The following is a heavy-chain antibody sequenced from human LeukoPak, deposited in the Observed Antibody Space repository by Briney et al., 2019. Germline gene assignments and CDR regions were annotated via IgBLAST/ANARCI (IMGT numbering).Heavy chain of an antibody. CDR1: GYTFTSYA. Sequence: ASVKVSCKASGYTFTSYAMHWVRQAPGQRLEWMGWVNAGNGNTKYSQKFQGRVTITRDTSASTAYMEMRSLRSDDTAVYYCARDSRGSYYNPVWVTDYWGQGTLVTVSS. D-gene: IGHD1-26*01. J-gene: IGHJ4*02. CDR2: VNAGNGNT. CDR3: ARDSRGSYYNPVWVTDY. V-gene: IGHV1-3*01.